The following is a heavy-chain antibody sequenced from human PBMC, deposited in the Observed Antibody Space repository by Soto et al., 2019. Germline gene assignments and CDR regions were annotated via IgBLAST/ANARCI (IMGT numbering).Heavy chain of an antibody. CDR3: AKDRAPTGDRPRFDP. CDR2: ISGSGGGT. Sequence: GGSLRLSCAASGFTFSNYAMSWVRQAPGKGLEWVSSISGSGGGTYYADSVKGRFTISRDNSKNTLYLQMNSLRAEDTALYYCAKDRAPTGDRPRFDPWGQGTLVTVSS. CDR1: GFTFSNYA. D-gene: IGHD4-4*01. V-gene: IGHV3-23*01. J-gene: IGHJ5*02.